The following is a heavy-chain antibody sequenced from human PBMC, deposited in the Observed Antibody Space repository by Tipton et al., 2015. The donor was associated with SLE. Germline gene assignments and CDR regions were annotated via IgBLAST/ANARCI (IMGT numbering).Heavy chain of an antibody. J-gene: IGHJ4*02. CDR2: IYHSGST. CDR3: AREVRGVPPGY. D-gene: IGHD3-10*01. CDR1: GYSISSGYY. Sequence: TLSLTCAVSGYSISSGYYWGWIRQPPGKGLEWIGSIYHSGSTNYNPSLKSRVTISVDTSKNQFSLKLSSVTAADTAVYYCAREVRGVPPGYWGQGTLVTVSS. V-gene: IGHV4-38-2*02.